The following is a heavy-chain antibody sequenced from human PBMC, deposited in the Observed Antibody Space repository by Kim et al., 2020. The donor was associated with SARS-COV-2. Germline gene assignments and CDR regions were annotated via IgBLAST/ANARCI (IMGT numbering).Heavy chain of an antibody. CDR2: IYYSGST. Sequence: SETLSLTCTVPGGSISSGGYYWSWIRQHPGKGLEWIGYIYYSGSTYYNPSLKSRVTISVDTSKNQFSLKLSSVTAADTAVYYCARSRARTGVGHDYWGQGTLVTVSS. V-gene: IGHV4-31*03. CDR1: GGSISSGGYY. CDR3: ARSRARTGVGHDY. J-gene: IGHJ4*02. D-gene: IGHD7-27*01.